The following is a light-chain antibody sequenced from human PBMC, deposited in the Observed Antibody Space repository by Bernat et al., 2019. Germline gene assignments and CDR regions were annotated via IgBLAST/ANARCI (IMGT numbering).Light chain of an antibody. CDR2: DVD. Sequence: QSALTQPASVSGSPGQSITISCTGTSSDVGGYNFVSWYQQHPGKAPKLIIYDVDKRPSGVPDRFSGSKSGNTASLTVSGLQAEDEAIYYCSSYAGSNTYVFGTGTKVTVL. CDR3: SSYAGSNTYV. CDR1: SSDVGGYNF. V-gene: IGLV2-8*01. J-gene: IGLJ1*01.